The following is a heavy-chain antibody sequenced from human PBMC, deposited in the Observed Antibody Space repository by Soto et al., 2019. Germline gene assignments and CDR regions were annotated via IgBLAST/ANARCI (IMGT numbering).Heavy chain of an antibody. D-gene: IGHD3-10*01. CDR1: GLTFSGYG. V-gene: IGHV3-23*01. CDR2: ISAGSRRT. J-gene: IGHJ5*02. CDR3: ANSVYGPDWFDP. Sequence: GGSLKPLWGASGLTFSGYGMSWVGQPQGKRLAWVSAISAGSRRTYYEDSVKGPLTISRDNSKNTLYLQMKSLRAEDTPVYYPANSVYGPDWFDPWGQGSLVTVSS.